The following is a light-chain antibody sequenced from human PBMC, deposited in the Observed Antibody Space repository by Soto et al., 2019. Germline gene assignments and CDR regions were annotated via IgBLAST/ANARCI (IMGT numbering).Light chain of an antibody. CDR3: QQGHNWPLT. J-gene: IGKJ2*01. V-gene: IGKV3-15*01. Sequence: EIVMTQSPATLSLSPGERAALSCRASQSINSELAWYQQKPGQPPRLLIYGASTRATGVPARFTGSEYGSEFTLTISGLQSEDFAVYYCQQGHNWPLTVGQGTRLEI. CDR1: QSINSE. CDR2: GAS.